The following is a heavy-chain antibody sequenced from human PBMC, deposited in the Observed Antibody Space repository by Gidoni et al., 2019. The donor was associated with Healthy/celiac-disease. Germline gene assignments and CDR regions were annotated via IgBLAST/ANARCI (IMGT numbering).Heavy chain of an antibody. CDR3: AREIGDYDYVWGSPRDRPTTSYYFDY. CDR1: GYTFTGYY. Sequence: QVQLVQSGAEVKKPGASVKVSCKASGYTFTGYYMHWVRQAPGQGLEWMGWINPNSGGTNYAQKFQGWVTMTRDTSISTAYMELSRLRSDDTAVYYCAREIGDYDYVWGSPRDRPTTSYYFDYWGQGTLVTVSS. J-gene: IGHJ4*02. CDR2: INPNSGGT. V-gene: IGHV1-2*04. D-gene: IGHD3-16*01.